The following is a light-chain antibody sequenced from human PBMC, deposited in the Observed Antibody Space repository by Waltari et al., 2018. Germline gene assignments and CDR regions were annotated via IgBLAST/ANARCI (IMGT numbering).Light chain of an antibody. V-gene: IGLV2-23*02. CDR1: TSDVGNYDL. CDR3: CSYAGRGTYV. J-gene: IGLJ1*01. Sequence: QSALTQPASVSGTLGQSITISCTGTTSDVGNYDLVPWYQQHPGKAPKLLIGEVIKRPSGVSGRFSGSKSGKTASLTISGLQAEDEADYYCCSYAGRGTYVFGSGTKVTVL. CDR2: EVI.